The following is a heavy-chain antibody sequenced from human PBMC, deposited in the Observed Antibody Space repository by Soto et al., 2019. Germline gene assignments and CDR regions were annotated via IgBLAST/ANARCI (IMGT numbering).Heavy chain of an antibody. CDR2: IIPIFGTA. Sequence: SVKVSCKASGGTFSSYAISWVRQAPGQGLEWMGGIIPIFGTANYAQKFQGRVTITADESTSTAYMELSSLRSEDTAVYYCARASDTAMVINHYYYGMDVWGQGTTVTVSS. CDR3: ARASDTAMVINHYYYGMDV. D-gene: IGHD5-18*01. CDR1: GGTFSSYA. J-gene: IGHJ6*02. V-gene: IGHV1-69*13.